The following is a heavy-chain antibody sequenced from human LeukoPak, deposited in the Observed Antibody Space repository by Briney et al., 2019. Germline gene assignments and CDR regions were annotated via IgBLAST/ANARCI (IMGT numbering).Heavy chain of an antibody. Sequence: PSETLPLTCAVYGGSFSGYYWSWIRQPPGKGLEWIGEINHSGSTNYNPSLKSRVTMSVDTSKNQFSLKLSSVTAADTAVYYCARDRDCSSTSCYYFSSWFDPWGQGTLVTVSS. CDR2: INHSGST. V-gene: IGHV4-34*01. J-gene: IGHJ5*02. D-gene: IGHD2-2*01. CDR3: ARDRDCSSTSCYYFSSWFDP. CDR1: GGSFSGYY.